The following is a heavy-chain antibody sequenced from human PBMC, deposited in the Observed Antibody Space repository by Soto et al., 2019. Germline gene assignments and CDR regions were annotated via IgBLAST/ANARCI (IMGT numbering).Heavy chain of an antibody. J-gene: IGHJ4*02. Sequence: EVPLVESGGGSVQTGGSVTLSCTASGFTFSNYDMTWVRQAPGKGLEWLSLITDGGGSTHYVDSVKGRFTISRDNWKNTMFLQMNSLRVEDTATYFCAKARGATHFFDNLGQGTLLTVSS. CDR2: ITDGGGST. CDR1: GFTFSNYD. V-gene: IGHV3-23*02. CDR3: AKARGATHFFDN.